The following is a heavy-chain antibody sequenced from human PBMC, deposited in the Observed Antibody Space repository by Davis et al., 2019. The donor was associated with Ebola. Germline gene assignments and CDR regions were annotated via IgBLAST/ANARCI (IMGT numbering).Heavy chain of an antibody. Sequence: GESLKISCSASGFTFSSYAMHWVRQAPGKGLEYVSAISSNGGSTYYADSVKGRFTISRDNSKNTLYLQMNSLRAEDTAVYYCAKGYGKYYYYGMDVWGQGTTVTVSS. V-gene: IGHV3-64*04. CDR2: ISSNGGST. D-gene: IGHD4-17*01. CDR3: AKGYGKYYYYGMDV. CDR1: GFTFSSYA. J-gene: IGHJ6*02.